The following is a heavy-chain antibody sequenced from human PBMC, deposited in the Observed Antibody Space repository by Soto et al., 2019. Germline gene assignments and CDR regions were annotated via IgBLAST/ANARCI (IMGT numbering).Heavy chain of an antibody. D-gene: IGHD5-18*01. V-gene: IGHV3-30-3*01. CDR3: ARDGDTVARYLDY. CDR2: ISYDGSNK. Sequence: QVQLVESGGGVVQPGRSLRLSCAASGFTFSSYAMHWVRQAPGKGLEWVAVISYDGSNKYYADSVKGRFTISRDNSKNTLYLQMNRLRAEDTAVYYCARDGDTVARYLDYWGQGTLVTVSS. CDR1: GFTFSSYA. J-gene: IGHJ4*02.